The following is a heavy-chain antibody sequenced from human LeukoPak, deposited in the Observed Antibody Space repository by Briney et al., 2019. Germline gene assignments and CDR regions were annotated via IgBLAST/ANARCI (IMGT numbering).Heavy chain of an antibody. J-gene: IGHJ6*02. V-gene: IGHV4-34*01. CDR1: GGSFSGYY. CDR2: INHSGST. CDR3: ARRAGHTYGYSGYDLLYYYYGMDV. Sequence: SETLSLTCAVYGGSFSGYYWSWIRQPPGEGLEWIGEINHSGSTNYNPSLKSRVTISVDTSKNQFSLKLSSVTAADTAVYYCARRAGHTYGYSGYDLLYYYYGMDVWGQGTTVTVSS. D-gene: IGHD5-12*01.